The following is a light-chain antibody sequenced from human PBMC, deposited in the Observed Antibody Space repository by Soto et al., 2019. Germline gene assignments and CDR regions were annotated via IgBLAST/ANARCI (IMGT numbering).Light chain of an antibody. CDR3: QHYNSYSEA. J-gene: IGKJ1*01. Sequence: EIVMTQSPGTLSVSPGERATLSCRASQSVSSNLAWYQQKPGQAPRLFIYGASTRATGIPAKFSGSGFGTEFTLTISSLQPDDFATYYCQHYNSYSEAFGQGTKVDIK. CDR1: QSVSSN. CDR2: GAS. V-gene: IGKV3-15*01.